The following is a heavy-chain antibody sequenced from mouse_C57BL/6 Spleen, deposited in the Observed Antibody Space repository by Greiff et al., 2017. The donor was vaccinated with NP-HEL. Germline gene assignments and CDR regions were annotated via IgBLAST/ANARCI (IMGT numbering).Heavy chain of an antibody. V-gene: IGHV1-80*01. Sequence: QVQLQQSGAELVKPGASVKISCKASGYAFSSYWMNWVKQRPGKGLEWIGQIYPGDGDTNYNGKFKGKATLTADKSSSTAYMQLSSLTSEDSAVYFCARRGAGRGAMDYWGQGTSVTVSS. CDR2: IYPGDGDT. CDR3: ARRGAGRGAMDY. J-gene: IGHJ4*01. D-gene: IGHD4-1*01. CDR1: GYAFSSYW.